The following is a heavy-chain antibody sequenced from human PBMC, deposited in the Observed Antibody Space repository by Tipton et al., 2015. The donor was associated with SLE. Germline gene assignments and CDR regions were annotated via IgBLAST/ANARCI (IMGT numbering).Heavy chain of an antibody. CDR3: AREMSGTVGMDL. Sequence: TLSLTCTVSGGSITSFYWSWIRQPPGKGLEWIGYMYYSGSTSYNPSLKSRVSMSVDTSKNQFSLKLTSVTAADTAVYYCAREMSGTVGMDLWGQGTTVTVSS. J-gene: IGHJ6*02. CDR1: GGSITSFY. V-gene: IGHV4-59*12. D-gene: IGHD3-10*01. CDR2: MYYSGST.